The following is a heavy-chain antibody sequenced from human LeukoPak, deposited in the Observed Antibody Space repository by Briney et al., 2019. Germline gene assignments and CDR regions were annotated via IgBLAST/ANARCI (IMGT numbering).Heavy chain of an antibody. D-gene: IGHD2-2*01. V-gene: IGHV4-4*02. CDR2: IYHSGST. J-gene: IGHJ4*02. CDR1: GGSISSSNW. CDR3: ARDFGTEGYCSSTSCYLNY. Sequence: SETLSLTCAVSGGSISSSNWWSWVRQPPGKGLEWIGEIYHSGSTNYNPSLKSRVTISVDKSRNQFSLKLSSVTAADTAVYYCARDFGTEGYCSSTSCYLNYWGQGTLVTVSS.